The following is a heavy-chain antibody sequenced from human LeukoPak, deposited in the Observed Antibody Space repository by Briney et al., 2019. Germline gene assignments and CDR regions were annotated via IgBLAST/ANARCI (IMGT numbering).Heavy chain of an antibody. Sequence: PSETLSLTCTVSGYSISSGYYWGWIRQPPGKGLEWIGSIYHSGSTYYNPSLKSRVTISVDTSKNQFSLKLSSVTAADTAVYYCARALPWGIVGVPAAIPGWFDPWGQGTLVTVSS. CDR2: IYHSGST. CDR3: ARALPWGIVGVPAAIPGWFDP. D-gene: IGHD2-2*02. J-gene: IGHJ5*02. V-gene: IGHV4-38-2*02. CDR1: GYSISSGYY.